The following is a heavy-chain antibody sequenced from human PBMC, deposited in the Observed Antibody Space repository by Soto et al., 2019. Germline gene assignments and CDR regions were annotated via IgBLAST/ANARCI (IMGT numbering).Heavy chain of an antibody. J-gene: IGHJ4*02. D-gene: IGHD2-8*02. CDR2: ISTDGSIE. CDR1: GFTFSSYT. V-gene: IGHV3-30-3*01. Sequence: GGSLRLSCAASGFTFSSYTMHWVRQAPGKGLEWVTLISTDGSIEHYAASVKGRFTISRDNSKNTLYLQVSSLRIEDTAVYYCAREYSLAVLAPGYWGQGTLVTVSS. CDR3: AREYSLAVLAPGY.